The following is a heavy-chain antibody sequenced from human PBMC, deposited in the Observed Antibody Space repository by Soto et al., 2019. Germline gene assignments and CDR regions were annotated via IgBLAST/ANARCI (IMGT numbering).Heavy chain of an antibody. CDR2: ISYSGST. CDR3: ATHFVADYTYRVTPFDY. Sequence: PSETLSLCCTVSGGSISSGNYYWSWIRQHPGKGLEWIGYISYSGSTQYNPSLKSRVSISVDTSKNQFSLKLYSMTAADTAVYYCATHFVADYTYRVTPFDYWGDGTLVPV. J-gene: IGHJ4*01. V-gene: IGHV4-31*03. CDR1: GGSISSGNYY. D-gene: IGHD5-18*01.